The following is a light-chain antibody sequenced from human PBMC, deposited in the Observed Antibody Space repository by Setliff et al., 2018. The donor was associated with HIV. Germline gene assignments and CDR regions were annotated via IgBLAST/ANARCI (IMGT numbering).Light chain of an antibody. CDR1: SSDVGGYDF. CDR2: DVS. V-gene: IGLV2-14*03. J-gene: IGLJ1*01. Sequence: QSALTQPASVSGSPGQSITISCIGTSSDVGGYDFVSWYQQRPGQAPKLIIFDVSERPSGVSHRFSGSKSGNTAPLTISGLQTEDEADYFRASYRSPATYVFGSGTKVTVL. CDR3: ASYRSPATYV.